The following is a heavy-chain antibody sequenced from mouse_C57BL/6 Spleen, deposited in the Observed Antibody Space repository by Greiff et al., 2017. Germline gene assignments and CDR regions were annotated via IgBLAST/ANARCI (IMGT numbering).Heavy chain of an antibody. CDR3: AREGVYYGSSYRFAY. J-gene: IGHJ3*01. CDR2: INPYNGGT. D-gene: IGHD1-1*01. Sequence: EVKLMESGPVLVKPGASVKMSCKASGYTFTDYYMNWVKQSHGKSLEWIGVINPYNGGTSYNQKFKGKATLTVDKSSSTAYMELNSLTSEDSAVYYCAREGVYYGSSYRFAYWGQGTLVTVSA. CDR1: GYTFTDYY. V-gene: IGHV1-19*01.